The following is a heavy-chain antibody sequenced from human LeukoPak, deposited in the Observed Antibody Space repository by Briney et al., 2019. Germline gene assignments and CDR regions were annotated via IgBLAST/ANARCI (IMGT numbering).Heavy chain of an antibody. CDR3: ARLSVGTFDY. CDR2: TYYSGST. J-gene: IGHJ4*02. CDR1: SGSISSSNYY. Sequence: SETLSLTCTVSSGSISSSNYYWGWIRQPPGKGLEWIGNTYYSGSTYYNPSLKSRVTISVDTSKNQFSLKLTSVTAADTAVYYCARLSVGTFDYWGQGTLVTVSS. V-gene: IGHV4-39*01. D-gene: IGHD6-13*01.